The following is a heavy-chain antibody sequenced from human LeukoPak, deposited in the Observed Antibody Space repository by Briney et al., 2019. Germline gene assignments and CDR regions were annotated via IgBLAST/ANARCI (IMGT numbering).Heavy chain of an antibody. D-gene: IGHD3-10*01. J-gene: IGHJ4*02. CDR1: GYIFTSYW. CDR2: IYPGDSDT. CDR3: ARQLVRGGWQFDF. V-gene: IGHV5-51*01. Sequence: GESLKISCKGSGYIFTSYWIGWVRQMPGKGLEWMGIIYPGDSDTRYSPSFQGHVTISADKSISTAYLLWSSLKASETAMYYCARQLVRGGWQFDFWGQGTLLTVSS.